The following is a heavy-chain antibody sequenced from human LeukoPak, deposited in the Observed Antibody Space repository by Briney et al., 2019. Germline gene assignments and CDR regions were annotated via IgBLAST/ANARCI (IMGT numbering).Heavy chain of an antibody. V-gene: IGHV4-59*12. D-gene: IGHD2-21*02. CDR1: GGSISSYY. J-gene: IGHJ6*03. CDR3: ARGAYCGGDCYKDRGYYYYYMDV. Sequence: SETLSLTCTVSGGSISSYYWSWIRQPPGKGLEWIGYIYYSGSTNYNPSLKSRVTISVDTSKNQFSLKLSSVTAADTAVYYCARGAYCGGDCYKDRGYYYYYMDVWGKGTTVTVSS. CDR2: IYYSGST.